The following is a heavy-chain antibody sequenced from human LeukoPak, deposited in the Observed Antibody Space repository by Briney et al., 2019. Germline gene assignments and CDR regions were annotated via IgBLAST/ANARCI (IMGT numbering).Heavy chain of an antibody. D-gene: IGHD1-26*01. CDR3: ATTSGTYRFDP. J-gene: IGHJ5*02. V-gene: IGHV3-23*01. CDR2: ISGSGGST. CDR1: GFTFSSYA. Sequence: GGSLRLSCAASGFTFSSYAVSWVRRAPGKGLEWVSAISGSGGSTYYADSVKGRFTISRDNAKSTLYLQMNSLRAEDTAVYFCATTSGTYRFDPWGQGTLVTVSS.